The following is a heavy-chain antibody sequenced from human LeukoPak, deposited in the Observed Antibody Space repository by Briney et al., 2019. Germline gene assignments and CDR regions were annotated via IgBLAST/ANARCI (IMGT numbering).Heavy chain of an antibody. Sequence: SETLSLTCTVSGGSISSYYWSWIRQPPGKGLEWIGYIYYSGSTNYNPSLKSRVTISVDTSKNQFSLKLGSVTAADTAVYYCARTDHWYFDLWGRGTLVTVSS. V-gene: IGHV4-59*01. CDR2: IYYSGST. CDR1: GGSISSYY. J-gene: IGHJ2*01. CDR3: ARTDHWYFDL.